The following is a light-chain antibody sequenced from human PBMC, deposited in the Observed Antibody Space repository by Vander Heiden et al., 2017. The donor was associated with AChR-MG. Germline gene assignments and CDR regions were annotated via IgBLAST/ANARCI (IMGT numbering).Light chain of an antibody. CDR2: SNN. Sequence: HSVLTPPPSASGTPGPRVTISCSGISSNIGSNTVNWYQQLPGTAPKLLIYSNNQRPSGVPDRFSGSKSGTSASLAISGLQSEDEADYYCAAWDDSLNGVVFGGGTKLTVL. CDR3: AAWDDSLNGVV. CDR1: SSNIGSNT. V-gene: IGLV1-44*01. J-gene: IGLJ2*01.